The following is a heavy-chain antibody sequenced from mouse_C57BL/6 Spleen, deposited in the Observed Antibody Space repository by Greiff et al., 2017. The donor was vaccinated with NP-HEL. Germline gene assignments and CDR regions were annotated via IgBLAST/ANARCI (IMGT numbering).Heavy chain of an antibody. J-gene: IGHJ2*01. CDR2: INYDGSST. Sequence: EVNVVESEGGLVQPGSSMKLSCTASGFTFSDYYMAWVRQVPEKGLEWVANINYDGSSTYYLDSLKSRFIISRDNAKNILYLQMSSLKSEDTATYYCARESWYYFDYWGQGTTLTVSS. CDR3: ARESWYYFDY. CDR1: GFTFSDYY. V-gene: IGHV5-16*01.